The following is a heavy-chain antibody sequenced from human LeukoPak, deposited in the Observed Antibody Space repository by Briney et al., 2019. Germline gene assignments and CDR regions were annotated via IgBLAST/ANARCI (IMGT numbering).Heavy chain of an antibody. CDR3: ARWSTAMGDIYYYYGMDV. D-gene: IGHD5-18*01. J-gene: IGHJ6*02. Sequence: GGSLSLSCAASGFTFSDYYMSWIRQAPGKGLEWVSYISSSGSTIYYADSVKGRFTISRDNAKNSLYLQMNSLRAEDTAVYYCARWSTAMGDIYYYYGMDVWGQGTTVTVSS. CDR2: ISSSGSTI. V-gene: IGHV3-11*01. CDR1: GFTFSDYY.